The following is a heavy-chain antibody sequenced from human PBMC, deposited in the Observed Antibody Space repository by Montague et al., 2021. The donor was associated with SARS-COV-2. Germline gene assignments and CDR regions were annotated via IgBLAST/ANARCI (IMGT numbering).Heavy chain of an antibody. Sequence: CAISGDSVSINIATWNWIRQSPSLGLEWLGRTYYRSKWYNDYAESVKSRITIDPDTSKHQFSLHLNSVTPEDTAVYYCARIPVGSKYYFDFWGQGTLVTVSS. CDR3: ARIPVGSKYYFDF. J-gene: IGHJ4*02. D-gene: IGHD2-2*01. CDR1: GDSVSINIAT. CDR2: TYYRSKWYN. V-gene: IGHV6-1*01.